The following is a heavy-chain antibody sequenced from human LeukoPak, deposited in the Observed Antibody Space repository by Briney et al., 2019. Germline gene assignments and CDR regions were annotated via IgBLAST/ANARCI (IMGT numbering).Heavy chain of an antibody. CDR2: IDIGGEKK. J-gene: IGHJ4*02. Sequence: PGGSLRLSCVASGFTFSDYEFNWVRQAPGKGLAWVSYIDIGGEKKLYADSVKGRFTISRDNAKNSLYLQINSLGVDDTGVYYCARDASGANTGDYWGQGTLVTVS. CDR1: GFTFSDYE. V-gene: IGHV3-48*03. CDR3: ARDASGANTGDY. D-gene: IGHD3-16*01.